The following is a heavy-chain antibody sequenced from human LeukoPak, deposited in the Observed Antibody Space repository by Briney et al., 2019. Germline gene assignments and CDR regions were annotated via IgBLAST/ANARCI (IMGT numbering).Heavy chain of an antibody. Sequence: SETLSLTCAVYGGSFSGYYWSWLRQPPGKGLEWIGEINHSGSTNYNPSLKSRVTISVDTSKNQFSLKLSSVTAADTAVYYCARRPKGLRFLEWLLYFDYWGQGTLVTVSS. CDR2: INHSGST. D-gene: IGHD3-3*01. CDR3: ARRPKGLRFLEWLLYFDY. J-gene: IGHJ4*02. CDR1: GGSFSGYY. V-gene: IGHV4-34*01.